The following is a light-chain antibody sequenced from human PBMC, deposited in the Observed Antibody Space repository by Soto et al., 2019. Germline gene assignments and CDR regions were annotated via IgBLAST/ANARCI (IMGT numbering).Light chain of an antibody. J-gene: IGKJ1*01. V-gene: IGKV3-15*01. Sequence: ETVLTQSPATLSLSPGARATLSCRASQSVSSYLAWYQQKPGQAPRLLIYGASTRATGIPARFSGSGSGTEFTLTISSLQSEDFAVYYCQQYNDWPRTFGQGTKVDIK. CDR3: QQYNDWPRT. CDR1: QSVSSY. CDR2: GAS.